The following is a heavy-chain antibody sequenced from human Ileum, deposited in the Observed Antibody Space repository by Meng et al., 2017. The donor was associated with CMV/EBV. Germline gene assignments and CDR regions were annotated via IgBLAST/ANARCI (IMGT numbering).Heavy chain of an antibody. Sequence: GGPLRLSCATSGFTFSRHTLNWVRQAPGKGLEWVSSITKNSGYIHYADSVKGRFTISREDAMNSLCLQMDSLRAEDTAVYYCARETRSAFGVVTLGFYGLDVWGQGTTVTVSS. D-gene: IGHD3-3*01. CDR3: ARETRSAFGVVTLGFYGLDV. CDR2: ITKNSGYI. CDR1: GFTFSRHT. J-gene: IGHJ6*02. V-gene: IGHV3-21*01.